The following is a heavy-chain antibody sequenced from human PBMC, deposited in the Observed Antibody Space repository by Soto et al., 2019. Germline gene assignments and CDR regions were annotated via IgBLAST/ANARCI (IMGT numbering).Heavy chain of an antibody. J-gene: IGHJ3*02. CDR1: GITDSSNY. Sequence: PGRSLRLSCAASGITDSSNYMSWAPQAPRKGREWVSVIYSGGSTYYADSVKGRFTISRDNSKNTLYLQMNSQRAEDTAVYYCARGGTGVYYYDSSGYYPGAFDIWGQGTMVTVSS. CDR2: IYSGGST. D-gene: IGHD3-22*01. V-gene: IGHV3-53*01. CDR3: ARGGTGVYYYDSSGYYPGAFDI.